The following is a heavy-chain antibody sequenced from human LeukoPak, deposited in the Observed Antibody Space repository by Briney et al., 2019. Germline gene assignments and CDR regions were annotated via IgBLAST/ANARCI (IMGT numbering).Heavy chain of an antibody. CDR2: ISAYNGNT. J-gene: IGHJ6*03. V-gene: IGHV1-18*01. CDR3: ARDRDSSSFGYYYYMDI. CDR1: GYTFTSYG. D-gene: IGHD6-13*01. Sequence: ASVKVSCKASGYTFTSYGISWVRQAPGQGLEWMGWISAYNGNTNYAQKFQGRVTITADKSTSTAYMELSSLRSEDTAVYYCARDRDSSSFGYYYYMDIWGKGTTVTVSS.